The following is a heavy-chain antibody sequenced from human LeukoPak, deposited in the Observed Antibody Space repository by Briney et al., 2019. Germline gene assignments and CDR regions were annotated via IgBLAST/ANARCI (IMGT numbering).Heavy chain of an antibody. CDR1: GGSFSGYY. CDR2: INHSGST. V-gene: IGHV4-34*01. CDR3: ARGNWLLDY. D-gene: IGHD3-22*01. J-gene: IGHJ4*02. Sequence: PSETLSLTCAVYGGSFSGYYWSWIRQPPGKGLEWIGEINHSGSTNYNPSLKSRVTISVDTSKNQFSLKLSSVTAADTAVCYCARGNWLLDYWGQGTLVTVSS.